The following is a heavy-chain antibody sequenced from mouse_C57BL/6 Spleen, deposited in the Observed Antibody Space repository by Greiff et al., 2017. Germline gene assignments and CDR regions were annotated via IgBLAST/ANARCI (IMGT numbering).Heavy chain of an antibody. J-gene: IGHJ2*01. V-gene: IGHV1-50*01. CDR1: GYTFTSYW. Sequence: QVQLQQPGAELVKPGASVKLSCKASGYTFTSYWMQWVKQRLGQGLEWIGEIDPSDSYTNYNQKFKGKATLTVDTSSSTAYMQLSSLTSEDSAVYYCARTLEDYWGQGTTLTVSS. CDR3: ARTLEDY. CDR2: IDPSDSYT.